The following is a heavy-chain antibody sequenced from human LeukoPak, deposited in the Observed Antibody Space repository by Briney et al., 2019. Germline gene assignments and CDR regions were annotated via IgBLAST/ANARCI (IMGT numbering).Heavy chain of an antibody. CDR2: IIPIFGTA. Sequence: SVKVSCKASGGTFSSYAISWVRQAPGQGLEWMGGIIPIFGTANYAQKFQGRVTITADESTSTAYMELSSLRSEDTAVYYCARDWDYYDSSGYLAVPWGQGTMVTVSS. D-gene: IGHD3-22*01. CDR1: GGTFSSYA. J-gene: IGHJ3*01. CDR3: ARDWDYYDSSGYLAVP. V-gene: IGHV1-69*13.